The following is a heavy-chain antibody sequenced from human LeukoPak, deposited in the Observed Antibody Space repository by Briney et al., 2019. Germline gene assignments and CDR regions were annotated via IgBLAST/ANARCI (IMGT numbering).Heavy chain of an antibody. J-gene: IGHJ4*02. Sequence: GGSLRLSCAASGFTFSSYAMSWVRQAPGKGLEWVSAISGSGGSTYYADSVKGRFTISRDNSKNTLYLQMNSLRAEDTAVYYCAKEGGPAGKAAAGTRPVDYWGQGTLVTVSS. CDR1: GFTFSSYA. D-gene: IGHD6-13*01. CDR2: ISGSGGST. CDR3: AKEGGPAGKAAAGTRPVDY. V-gene: IGHV3-23*01.